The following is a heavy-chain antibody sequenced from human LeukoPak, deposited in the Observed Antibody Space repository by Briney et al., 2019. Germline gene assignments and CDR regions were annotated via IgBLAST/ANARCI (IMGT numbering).Heavy chain of an antibody. CDR3: ARAKTISVLRYFDY. J-gene: IGHJ4*02. V-gene: IGHV1-18*01. D-gene: IGHD2-8*01. CDR2: ISAYNGNT. CDR1: GYTFTSYG. Sequence: AASVKVSCKASGYTFTSYGISWVRQAPGQGLEWMGWISAYNGNTNYAQKLQGRVTMTTDTSTSTAYMELRSLRSDDTAVYYCARAKTISVLRYFDYWGQGTLVTVSS.